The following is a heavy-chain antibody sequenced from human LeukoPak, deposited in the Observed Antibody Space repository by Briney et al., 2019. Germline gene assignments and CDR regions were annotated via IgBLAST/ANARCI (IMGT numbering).Heavy chain of an antibody. CDR3: AREGATSNAFDI. CDR1: GYTFSGYY. V-gene: IGHV1-2*02. J-gene: IGHJ3*02. CDR2: INPNSGGT. D-gene: IGHD5-12*01. Sequence: ASVKVSCKASGYTFSGYYMHWVRQAPGQGLEWMGWINPNSGGTNYAQKFQGRVTMTRDTSISTAYMELSRLRSDDTAVYYCAREGATSNAFDIWGQGTMVTVSS.